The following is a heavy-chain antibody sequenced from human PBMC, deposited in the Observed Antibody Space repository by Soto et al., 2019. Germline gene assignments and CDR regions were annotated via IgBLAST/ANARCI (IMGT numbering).Heavy chain of an antibody. CDR2: IYYSGST. D-gene: IGHD3-3*01. V-gene: IGHV4-39*01. CDR3: ARLAGDYKYYDFWSGYGESDY. CDR1: GGSISSSSYY. J-gene: IGHJ4*02. Sequence: SETLSLTCTVSGGSISSSSYYWGWIRQPPGKGLEWIGSIYYSGSTYYNPSLKSRVTISVDTSKNQFSLKLSSVTAADTAVYYCARLAGDYKYYDFWSGYGESDYWGQGTLVTVSS.